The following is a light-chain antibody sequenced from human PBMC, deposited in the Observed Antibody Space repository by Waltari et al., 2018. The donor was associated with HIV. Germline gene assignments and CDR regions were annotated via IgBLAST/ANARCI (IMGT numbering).Light chain of an antibody. Sequence: DIVMTQSPDSLAVSLGERATINCKSSQSVLYSSNNKNYLAWYQQKPGQPPKLLIYWASTRESGVPDRFSGSGFGTDFTLTSSRLQAEDVAVYYCQQYYSTPPYTFGQGTKLEIK. J-gene: IGKJ2*01. CDR1: QSVLYSSNNKNY. CDR3: QQYYSTPPYT. CDR2: WAS. V-gene: IGKV4-1*01.